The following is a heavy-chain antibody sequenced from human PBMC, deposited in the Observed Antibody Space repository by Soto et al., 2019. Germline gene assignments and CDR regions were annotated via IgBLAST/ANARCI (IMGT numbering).Heavy chain of an antibody. D-gene: IGHD2-2*01. J-gene: IGHJ6*02. CDR1: GYTFTNYD. CDR2: MNPKSAST. V-gene: IGHV1-8*01. CDR3: ARGSGTSSQYFYYYEMDV. Sequence: ASVKVSCKASGYTFTNYDIYWVRQATGQGLEWMGWMNPKSASTGYAQMFLGRVTMTRDTSKTTAYMELSSLTSDDTAVYFCARGSGTSSQYFYYYEMDVWGQGTTVTVSS.